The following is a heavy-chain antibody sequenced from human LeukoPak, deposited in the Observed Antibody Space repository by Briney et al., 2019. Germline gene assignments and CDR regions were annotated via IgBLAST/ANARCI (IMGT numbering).Heavy chain of an antibody. J-gene: IGHJ4*02. CDR3: ARDQDLGPTMVRGVSFDY. V-gene: IGHV1-18*01. CDR2: ISAYNGNT. Sequence: GASVKVSCKASGGTFSSYAISWVRQAPGQGLEWMGWISAYNGNTNYAQKLQGRVTMTTDTSTSTAYMELRSLRSDDTAVYYCARDQDLGPTMVRGVSFDYWGQGTLVTVSS. CDR1: GGTFSSYA. D-gene: IGHD3-10*01.